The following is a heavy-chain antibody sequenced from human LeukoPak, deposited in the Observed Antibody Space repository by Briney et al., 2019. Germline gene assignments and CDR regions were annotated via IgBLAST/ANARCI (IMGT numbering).Heavy chain of an antibody. J-gene: IGHJ3*02. V-gene: IGHV4-34*01. CDR3: ARGVKASVVVVTAADAFDI. Sequence: SETLSLTCAVYGGSFSGYYWSWIRQPPGKGLEWIGEINHSGSTNYNPSPKSRVTISVDTSKNQFSLKLSSVTAADTAVYYCARGVKASVVVVTAADAFDIWGQGTMVTVSS. D-gene: IGHD2-21*02. CDR1: GGSFSGYY. CDR2: INHSGST.